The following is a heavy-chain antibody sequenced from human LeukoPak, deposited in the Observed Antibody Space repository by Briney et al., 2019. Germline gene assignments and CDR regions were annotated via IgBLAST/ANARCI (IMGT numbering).Heavy chain of an antibody. J-gene: IGHJ3*02. CDR3: ARARNYYDSSGFYYEGDAFDI. D-gene: IGHD3-22*01. V-gene: IGHV4-59*01. CDR2: IYYSGST. Sequence: PSQTLSLTCTVSGGSISSYYWSWIRQPPGKGLEWIGYIYYSGSTNYNPSLKSRVTISVDTSKNQFSLKLSSVTAADTAVYYCARARNYYDSSGFYYEGDAFDIWGQGTMVTVSS. CDR1: GGSISSYY.